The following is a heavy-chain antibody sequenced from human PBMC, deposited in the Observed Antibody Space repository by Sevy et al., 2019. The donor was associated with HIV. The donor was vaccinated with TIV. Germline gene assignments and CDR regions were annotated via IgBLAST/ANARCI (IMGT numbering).Heavy chain of an antibody. Sequence: SETLSLTCTVSDASINTINYYWGWIRQPPGKGLEWIASIYYSGNTYHNPSLESRVTISVDTSKNQFSLKLNSVTAADTAVYYCVRHRLQRITEAADFDYWGQGTLVTVSS. CDR3: VRHRLQRITEAADFDY. CDR1: DASINTINYY. J-gene: IGHJ4*02. V-gene: IGHV4-39*01. D-gene: IGHD6-19*01. CDR2: IYYSGNT.